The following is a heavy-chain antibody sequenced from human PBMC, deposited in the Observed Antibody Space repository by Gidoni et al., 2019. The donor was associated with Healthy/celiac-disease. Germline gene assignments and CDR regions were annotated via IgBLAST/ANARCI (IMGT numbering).Heavy chain of an antibody. CDR1: GGSFSGYY. J-gene: IGHJ6*02. V-gene: IGHV4-34*01. D-gene: IGHD6-13*01. CDR3: ARGHSQLVTYYYYYGMDV. CDR2: INPSGST. Sequence: QVQLQQWGAGLLKPSESLSPTCAVYGGSFSGYYWTWIRQPPGKGLEWIGEINPSGSTNYNPSLKSRVTISVDTSRNQFSLKLGSVTAADTAVYYCARGHSQLVTYYYYYGMDVWGQGTTVTVSS.